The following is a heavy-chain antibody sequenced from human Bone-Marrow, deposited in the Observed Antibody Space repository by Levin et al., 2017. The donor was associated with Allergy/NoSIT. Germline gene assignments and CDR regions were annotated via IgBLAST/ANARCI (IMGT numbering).Heavy chain of an antibody. Sequence: LSLTCAASGFTFSSYAMSWVRQAPGKGLEWVSAIIGSGGSTYYADSVKGRFTISRDNYKNTLYLQMNSLRAEDTAVYYCAKSYSSLSGNYFDYWGQGTLVTVSS. CDR3: AKSYSSLSGNYFDY. D-gene: IGHD4-11*01. V-gene: IGHV3-23*01. J-gene: IGHJ4*02. CDR1: GFTFSSYA. CDR2: IIGSGGST.